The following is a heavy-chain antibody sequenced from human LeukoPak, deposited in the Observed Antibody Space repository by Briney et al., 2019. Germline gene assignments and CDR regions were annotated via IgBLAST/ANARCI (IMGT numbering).Heavy chain of an antibody. Sequence: SETLSLACTVSGGSISSSSYYWGWIRQPPGKGLEWIGSIYYSGSTYYNPSLKSRVTISVDTSKNQFSLKLSSVTAADTAVYYCARQGYCSGGSCYSYSFDYWGQGTLVTVSS. V-gene: IGHV4-39*01. D-gene: IGHD2-15*01. CDR3: ARQGYCSGGSCYSYSFDY. CDR1: GGSISSSSYY. J-gene: IGHJ4*02. CDR2: IYYSGST.